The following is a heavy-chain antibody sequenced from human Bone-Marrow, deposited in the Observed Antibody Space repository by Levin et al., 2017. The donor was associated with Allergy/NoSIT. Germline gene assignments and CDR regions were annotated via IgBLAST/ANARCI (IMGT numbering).Heavy chain of an antibody. CDR3: ARERLTIAHRRAFDY. J-gene: IGHJ4*02. Sequence: GGSLRLSCAASGFTFSNFWMHWVRQAPGKGLVWVSLISDDGSSTTYADSVKGRFTISRDNAKNMVYLQMNNLRADDTAVYYCARERLTIAHRRAFDYWGQGTLVTVSS. V-gene: IGHV3-74*01. D-gene: IGHD6-6*01. CDR1: GFTFSNFW. CDR2: ISDDGSST.